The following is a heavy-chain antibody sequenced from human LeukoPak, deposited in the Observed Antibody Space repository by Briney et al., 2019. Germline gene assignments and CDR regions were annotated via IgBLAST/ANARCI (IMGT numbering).Heavy chain of an antibody. D-gene: IGHD6-6*01. J-gene: IGHJ3*02. CDR1: GGSINSYY. V-gene: IGHV4-59*01. Sequence: SDTLSLTCTVSGGSINSYYWSWIRQPPGKGLEWIGYIYNSETINYNPSLTSRVTISLDTSKNQVSLKLTSVTAADTAVYYCVRVGGASSILSAFDIWGQGTMVTVSS. CDR2: IYNSETI. CDR3: VRVGGASSILSAFDI.